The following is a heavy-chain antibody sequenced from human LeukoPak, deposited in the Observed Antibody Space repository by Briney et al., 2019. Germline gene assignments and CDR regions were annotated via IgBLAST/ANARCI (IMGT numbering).Heavy chain of an antibody. CDR3: TRSSSYYYDSSGYSH. D-gene: IGHD3-22*01. CDR1: GFTINSYW. V-gene: IGHV3-49*04. J-gene: IGHJ4*02. CDR2: IRSKAYGGTT. Sequence: GGSLRLSCEASGFTINSYWMSWVRQAPGKGLEWVGFIRSKAYGGTTEYAASVKGRFTISRDDSKSIAYLQMNSLKTEDTAVYYCTRSSSYYYDSSGYSHWGQGTLSPSPQ.